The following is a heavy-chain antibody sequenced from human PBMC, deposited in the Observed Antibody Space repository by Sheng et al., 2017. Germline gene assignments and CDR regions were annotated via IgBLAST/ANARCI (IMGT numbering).Heavy chain of an antibody. Sequence: QVQLQESGPGLVKPSETLSLTCAVSGYSISSGYYWGWIRQPPGKGLEWIGSIYHSGSTYYNPSLKSRVTISVDTSKNQFSLKLSSVTAADTAVYYCARVPDTPYYYDSSGYAFDIWGQGRMVTVSS. D-gene: IGHD3-22*01. CDR2: IYHSGST. J-gene: IGHJ3*02. CDR1: GYSISSGYY. CDR3: ARVPDTPYYYDSSGYAFDI. V-gene: IGHV4-38-2*01.